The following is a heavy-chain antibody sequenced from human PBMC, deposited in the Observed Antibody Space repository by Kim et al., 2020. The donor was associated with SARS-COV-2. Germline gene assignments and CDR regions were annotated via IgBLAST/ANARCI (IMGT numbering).Heavy chain of an antibody. Sequence: GGSLRLSCAASGFTFDDYTMHWVRQAPGKGLEWVSLISWDGGSTYYADSVKGRFTISRDNSKNSLYLQMNSLRTEDTALYYCAKGADSSSWYYTYWGQGTLVTVSS. D-gene: IGHD6-13*01. V-gene: IGHV3-43*01. CDR2: ISWDGGST. CDR1: GFTFDDYT. J-gene: IGHJ4*02. CDR3: AKGADSSSWYYTY.